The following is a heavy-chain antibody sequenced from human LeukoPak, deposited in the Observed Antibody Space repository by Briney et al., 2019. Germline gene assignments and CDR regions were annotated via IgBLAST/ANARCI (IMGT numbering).Heavy chain of an antibody. CDR1: GFTFSSYA. CDR2: ISGSGGST. V-gene: IGHV3-23*01. Sequence: GASLRIYCAASGFTFSSYAIGWGRQTPGKGLEWVSAISGSGGSTYYADSVKGRFTISRDNSKNTLYLQMNSLRAEDTAVYYCAKADGVYGDYVAFDIWGQGTMVTVSS. CDR3: AKADGVYGDYVAFDI. D-gene: IGHD4-17*01. J-gene: IGHJ3*02.